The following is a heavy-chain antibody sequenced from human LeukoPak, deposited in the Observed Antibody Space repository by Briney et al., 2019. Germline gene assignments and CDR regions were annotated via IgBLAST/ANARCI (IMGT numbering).Heavy chain of an antibody. Sequence: GESLKISCQGSGYSFTSYWIGWVSQMPGKGLEWMGIIYPGDFDTRYSPSFQGQVTISADKSISTAYLQWSSLKASDTAMYYCARLYSSSFWFAPWGQGPLVTVSS. D-gene: IGHD6-13*01. CDR2: IYPGDFDT. J-gene: IGHJ5*02. CDR3: ARLYSSSFWFAP. CDR1: GYSFTSYW. V-gene: IGHV5-51*01.